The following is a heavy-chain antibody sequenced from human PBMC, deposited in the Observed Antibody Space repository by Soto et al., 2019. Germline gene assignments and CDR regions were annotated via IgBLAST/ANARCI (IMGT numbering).Heavy chain of an antibody. Sequence: PGGSLRLSCAASGFTFSSYSMNWVRQAPGKGLEWVSYISSSSSTIYYADSVKGRFTISRDNAKNSLYLQMNSLRDEDTAVYYCAGGRQQQLGRYFDCWGQGTLGTVAS. CDR1: GFTFSSYS. V-gene: IGHV3-48*02. CDR3: AGGRQQQLGRYFDC. CDR2: ISSSSSTI. J-gene: IGHJ4*02. D-gene: IGHD6-13*01.